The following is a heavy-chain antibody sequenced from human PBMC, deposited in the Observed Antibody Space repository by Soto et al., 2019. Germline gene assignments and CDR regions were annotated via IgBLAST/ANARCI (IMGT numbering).Heavy chain of an antibody. Sequence: GGSLRLSCAASGFSLSDYFMTWIRQAPGKGLEWVSYISTSSSYTNYGDSMEGRFSISRDNAKNSLYLQMNSLRAEDTAVYYCARDYVGAYCSSTSCYSDYYYGMDVWGQGTTVTVSS. CDR2: ISTSSSYT. CDR3: ARDYVGAYCSSTSCYSDYYYGMDV. V-gene: IGHV3-11*06. J-gene: IGHJ6*02. D-gene: IGHD2-2*01. CDR1: GFSLSDYF.